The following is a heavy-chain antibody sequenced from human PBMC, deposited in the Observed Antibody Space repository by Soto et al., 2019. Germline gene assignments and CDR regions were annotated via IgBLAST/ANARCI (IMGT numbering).Heavy chain of an antibody. CDR1: GYSFTSYW. CDR3: ARGPDSSGYYRLDSGMDV. Sequence: PGESLKISCKGSGYSFTSYWIGWVRQMPGKGLEWMGIIYPGDSDTRYSPSFQGQVTISADKSISTAYLQWSSLKASDTAMYYCARGPDSSGYYRLDSGMDVWGQGTTVTVSS. J-gene: IGHJ6*02. V-gene: IGHV5-51*01. CDR2: IYPGDSDT. D-gene: IGHD3-22*01.